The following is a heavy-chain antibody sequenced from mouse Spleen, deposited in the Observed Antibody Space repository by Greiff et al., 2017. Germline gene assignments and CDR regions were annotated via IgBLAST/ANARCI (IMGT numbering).Heavy chain of an antibody. J-gene: IGHJ2*01. Sequence: EVKLQESGPGLVKPSQSLSLTCSVTGYSITSGYYWKWIRQFPGNKLEWMGYISYDGSNNYNPSLKNRISITRDTSKNQFFLKLNSVTTEDTATYYCARYGNYLYYFDYWGQGTTLTVSS. CDR3: ARYGNYLYYFDY. D-gene: IGHD2-1*01. CDR2: ISYDGSN. CDR1: GYSITSGYY. V-gene: IGHV3-6*01.